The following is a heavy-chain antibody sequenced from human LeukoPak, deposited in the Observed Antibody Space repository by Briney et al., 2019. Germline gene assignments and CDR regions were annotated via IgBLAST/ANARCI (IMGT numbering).Heavy chain of an antibody. V-gene: IGHV1-69*13. CDR2: ITPIFGTA. CDR3: ARWAGYCSITNCYTAFDY. Sequence: SVKVSCKASGGTFSNYAINWVRQAPGQGLEWMGGITPIFGTANYAQRFQGRATITADESTSTAYMELSSLRSEDTAVYYCARWAGYCSITNCYTAFDYWGQGTLVTVSS. CDR1: GGTFSNYA. J-gene: IGHJ4*02. D-gene: IGHD2-2*02.